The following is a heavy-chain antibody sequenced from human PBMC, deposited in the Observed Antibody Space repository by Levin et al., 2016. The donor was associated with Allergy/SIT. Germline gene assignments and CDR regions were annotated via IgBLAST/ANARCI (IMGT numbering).Heavy chain of an antibody. J-gene: IGHJ3*01. V-gene: IGHV1-2*02. D-gene: IGHD1-1*01. CDR1: GGTFSSYA. CDR3: ARVLGNAWNDGYL. CDR2: INPNSGDT. Sequence: ASVKVSCKASGGTFSSYAISWVRHGPGQGLEWMGWINPNSGDTNYPQKFLGRVTMTRDTSSNTAYMELNRLKSDDTAVYYCARVLGNAWNDGYLWGQGTMVTVSS.